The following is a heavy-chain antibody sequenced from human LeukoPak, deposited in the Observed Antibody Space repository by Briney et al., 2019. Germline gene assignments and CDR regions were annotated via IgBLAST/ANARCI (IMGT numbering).Heavy chain of an antibody. CDR3: ARYRDSSGTDY. CDR1: GFTFSSYD. J-gene: IGHJ4*02. Sequence: GGSLRLSCAASGFTFSSYDMNWVRQAPGKGLDWVSYISRSSSTIYSADSVKGRLTISRDNANNSLFLQMNSLRAGDTAVYYCARYRDSSGTDYWGQGTLVTVSS. V-gene: IGHV3-48*01. D-gene: IGHD3-22*01. CDR2: ISRSSSTI.